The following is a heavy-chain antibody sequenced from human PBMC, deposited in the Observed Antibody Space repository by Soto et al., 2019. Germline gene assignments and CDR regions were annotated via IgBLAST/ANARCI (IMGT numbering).Heavy chain of an antibody. J-gene: IGHJ4*02. V-gene: IGHV1-69*02. D-gene: IGHD6-19*01. CDR3: ALAVAGFVDY. CDR1: GGTFSSYT. Sequence: QVQLVQSGAEVKKPGSSVKVSCKASGGTFSSYTISWVRQAPGQGLEWMGRIIPILGIANYAQKFQGRAPFPADKPPSTAYMALSSLRSEDTAVYYCALAVAGFVDYWGQGTLVTVSS. CDR2: IIPILGIA.